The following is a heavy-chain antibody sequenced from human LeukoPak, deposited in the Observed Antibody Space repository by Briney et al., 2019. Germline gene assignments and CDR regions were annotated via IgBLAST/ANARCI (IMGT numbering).Heavy chain of an antibody. D-gene: IGHD3-3*01. J-gene: IGHJ4*02. CDR3: TRTYYDPPGYFDY. CDR1: GFTFGDYA. CDR2: IRSKAYGGTT. V-gene: IGHV3-49*04. Sequence: GGSLRLSCTASGFTFGDYAMSWVRQAPGKGLEWVGFIRSKAYGGTTEYAASVKGRFTISRDDSKSIAYLQMNSLKTEDTAVYYCTRTYYDPPGYFDYWGQGTLVTVSS.